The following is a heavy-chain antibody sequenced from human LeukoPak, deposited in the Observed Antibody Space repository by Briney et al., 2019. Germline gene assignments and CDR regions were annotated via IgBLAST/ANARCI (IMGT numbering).Heavy chain of an antibody. Sequence: GGSLRLSCAASGFTFSSYAMHWVRQAPGKGLEWVAVISYDGSNKYYADSVKGRFTISRDNSKNTLYLQMNSLRAEDTAVYYCAKIGATVPHWGQGTLVTVSS. CDR1: GFTFSSYA. V-gene: IGHV3-30*18. CDR3: AKIGATVPH. D-gene: IGHD4-17*01. J-gene: IGHJ4*02. CDR2: ISYDGSNK.